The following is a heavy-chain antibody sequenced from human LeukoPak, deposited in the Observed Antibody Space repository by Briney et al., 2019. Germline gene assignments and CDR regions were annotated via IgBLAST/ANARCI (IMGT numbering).Heavy chain of an antibody. CDR3: AGGVGYNWKYYYYYYYMDV. V-gene: IGHV4-59*11. D-gene: IGHD1-20*01. Sequence: PSETLSLTCTVSGGSISSHYWSWIRQPPGKGLEWIGYIYYSGSTNYNPSLKSRVTISVDTSKNQFSLKLSSVTAADTAVYYCAGGVGYNWKYYYYYYYMDVWGKGTTVTVSS. CDR2: IYYSGST. CDR1: GGSISSHY. J-gene: IGHJ6*03.